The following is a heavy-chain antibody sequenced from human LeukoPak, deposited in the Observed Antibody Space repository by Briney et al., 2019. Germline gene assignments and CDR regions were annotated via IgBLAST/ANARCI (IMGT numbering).Heavy chain of an antibody. J-gene: IGHJ4*02. CDR1: GFTLSSYA. V-gene: IGHV3-23*01. Sequence: GGSLRLSCAAWGFTLSSYAMSWVRQAPGKGLEWVSAISGSGGSTYYADSVKGRFTISRDNSKNTLYLQMNSLRAEDTAVYYCAKDLVVATYYFDYWGQGTLVTVSS. D-gene: IGHD2-21*02. CDR3: AKDLVVATYYFDY. CDR2: ISGSGGST.